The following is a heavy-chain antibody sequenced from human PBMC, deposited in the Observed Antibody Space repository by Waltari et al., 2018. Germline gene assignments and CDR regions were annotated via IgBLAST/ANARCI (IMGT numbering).Heavy chain of an antibody. CDR3: ARVPIAAAGTNNTPVY. CDR2: IYHSGST. D-gene: IGHD6-13*01. CDR1: GGSISSSNW. J-gene: IGHJ4*02. V-gene: IGHV4-4*02. Sequence: QVQLQESGPGLVKPSGTLSLTCAVSGGSISSSNWWSWVRQPPGKGLEWIGEIYHSGSTNYNPSLNSRVTISVDKSKNQFSRKLSSVTAADTAVYYCARVPIAAAGTNNTPVYWGQGTLVTVSS.